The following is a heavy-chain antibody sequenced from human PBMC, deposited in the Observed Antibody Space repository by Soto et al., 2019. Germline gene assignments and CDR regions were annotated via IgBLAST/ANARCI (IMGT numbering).Heavy chain of an antibody. CDR3: ARARVQLLHPYCDGMDV. V-gene: IGHV4-59*01. J-gene: IGHJ6*02. CDR2: IYYTEKT. D-gene: IGHD2-2*02. Sequence: QVQLQQSGPGLVKPSETLSLTCTVSGGSISSYYWSWIRQPPGKGLDWIGYIYYTEKTNYNPSLMRRVTTSVDTYKNQFSLKLRSVTAADTGVYFYARARVQLLHPYCDGMDVWGQGTAVTVSS. CDR1: GGSISSYY.